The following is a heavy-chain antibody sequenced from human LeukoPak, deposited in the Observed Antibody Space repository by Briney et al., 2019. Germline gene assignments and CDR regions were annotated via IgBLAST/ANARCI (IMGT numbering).Heavy chain of an antibody. CDR1: GRSFSGYY. CDR2: IYYSGST. V-gene: IGHV4-39*01. Sequence: SETLSLTCAVYGRSFSGYYWGWIRQPPGKGLERIGSIYYSGSTYYNPSLKSRVTISVDTSKNQFSLKLSSVTAADTAVYYCARRQYILTGSFDYWGQGTLVTVSS. J-gene: IGHJ4*02. CDR3: ARRQYILTGSFDY. D-gene: IGHD3-9*01.